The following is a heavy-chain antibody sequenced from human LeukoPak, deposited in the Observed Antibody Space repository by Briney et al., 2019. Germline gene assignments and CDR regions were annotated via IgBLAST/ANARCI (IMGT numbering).Heavy chain of an antibody. Sequence: GGSLRLSCAASGFTFSSYSMNWVRQAPGKGLEWVSAISGSGGSTYYADSVKGRFTISRDNSKNTLYLQMNSLRAEDTAVYYCANLFSGWYYWGQGTLVTVSS. CDR2: ISGSGGST. D-gene: IGHD6-19*01. CDR3: ANLFSGWYY. CDR1: GFTFSSYS. J-gene: IGHJ4*02. V-gene: IGHV3-23*01.